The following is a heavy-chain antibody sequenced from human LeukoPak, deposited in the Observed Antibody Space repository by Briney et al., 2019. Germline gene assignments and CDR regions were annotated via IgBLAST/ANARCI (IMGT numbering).Heavy chain of an antibody. Sequence: GGSLRLSCAVSGFMFSNYSVNWVRQAPGKGLEWVSYISSSSSTIYYADSVKGRFTISRDNAKNSLYLQMNSLRAEDTAVYYCARAPWVDAFDIWGQGTMVTVSS. CDR3: ARAPWVDAFDI. V-gene: IGHV3-48*04. J-gene: IGHJ3*02. CDR2: ISSSSSTI. CDR1: GFMFSNYS.